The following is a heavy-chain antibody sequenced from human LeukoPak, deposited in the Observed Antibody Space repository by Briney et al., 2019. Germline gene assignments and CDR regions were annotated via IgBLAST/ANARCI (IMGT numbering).Heavy chain of an antibody. V-gene: IGHV3-30*18. CDR2: ISHDGSYK. Sequence: GGSLRLSCAASGFTFSTYGMHWVRQAPGKGLEWVTLISHDGSYKYYADSVKGRFTISRDNSKNTVYLQMNSLRAEDTAVYYCAKGTLVTAYYFDYWGQGTLVTVSS. CDR3: AKGTLVTAYYFDY. J-gene: IGHJ4*02. CDR1: GFTFSTYG. D-gene: IGHD3-16*01.